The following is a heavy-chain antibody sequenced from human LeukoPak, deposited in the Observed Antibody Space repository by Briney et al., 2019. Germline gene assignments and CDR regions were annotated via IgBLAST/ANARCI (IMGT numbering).Heavy chain of an antibody. CDR1: GYTFTSYD. D-gene: IGHD3-22*01. J-gene: IGHJ6*02. CDR2: MNPNSGNT. V-gene: IGHV1-8*01. Sequence: GASVKVSCTASGYTFTSYDINWVRQATGQGLEWMGWMNPNSGNTGYAQKFQGRVTMTRNTSISTAYMELSSLRSEDTAVYYCARGRAYYYDSSGYYDYYYGMDVWGQGTTVTVSS. CDR3: ARGRAYYYDSSGYYDYYYGMDV.